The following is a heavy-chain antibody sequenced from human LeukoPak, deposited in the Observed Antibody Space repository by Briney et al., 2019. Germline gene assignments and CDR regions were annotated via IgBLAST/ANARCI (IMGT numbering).Heavy chain of an antibody. CDR1: GYTFRIYS. V-gene: IGHV1-18*04. J-gene: IGHJ3*01. D-gene: IGHD2-2*01. CDR3: ARRGRYCSSSSCYHAAFDV. CDR2: ISPYNGYT. Sequence: GASLRVSCKTSGYTFRIYSIGWVRQAPGQGLEWMGWISPYNGYTKYAQRVQGRLTLSTDTSTSIAYMELRSLTSDDTAVYYCARRGRYCSSSSCYHAAFDVWGQGTMVTVSS.